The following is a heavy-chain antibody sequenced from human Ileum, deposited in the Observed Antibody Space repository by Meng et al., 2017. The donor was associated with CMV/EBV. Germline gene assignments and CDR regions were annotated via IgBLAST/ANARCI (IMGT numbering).Heavy chain of an antibody. CDR1: GFTFSSYG. CDR3: VREGYYSDTSSRVGFDV. D-gene: IGHD3-10*01. V-gene: IGHV3-30*02. CDR2: IRYDGSNK. Sequence: GESLKISCAASGFTFSSYGMHWVRQAPGKGLEWVAFIRYDGSNKYYADSVKGRFTMTRDTSINTSYMDLGMQLSRLTSDDTAVYYCVREGYYSDTSSRVGFDVWGQGTMVTVSS. J-gene: IGHJ3*01.